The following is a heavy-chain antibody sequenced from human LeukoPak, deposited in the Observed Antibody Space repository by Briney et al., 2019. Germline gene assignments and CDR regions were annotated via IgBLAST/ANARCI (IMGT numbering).Heavy chain of an antibody. V-gene: IGHV4-59*12. CDR3: ARVLIAAAGTRKFEY. J-gene: IGHJ4*02. CDR2: IYYSGST. Sequence: SETLSLTCAVSGGSFSSYYGSWLRQPPGKRLEWVGSIYYSGSTDYNPSLKSRVTISVDTSKNQFSLKLSSVTAADTAVYYCARVLIAAAGTRKFEYWGQGTLVTVSS. D-gene: IGHD6-13*01. CDR1: GGSFSSYY.